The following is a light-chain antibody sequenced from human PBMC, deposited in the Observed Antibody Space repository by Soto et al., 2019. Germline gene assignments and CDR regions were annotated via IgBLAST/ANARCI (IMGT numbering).Light chain of an antibody. V-gene: IGKV1-39*01. CDR3: QQSYITPYT. CDR1: QSTSIY. J-gene: IGKJ2*01. Sequence: DIQMTQSPSSLSASVGDRVTITCRAGQSTSIYVNWYQQKPGKAPNLLIYAASSLQSGVPSRFSGSESGTDFTLTISSLQTEDFANYYCQQSYITPYTFGQGTKLEIK. CDR2: AAS.